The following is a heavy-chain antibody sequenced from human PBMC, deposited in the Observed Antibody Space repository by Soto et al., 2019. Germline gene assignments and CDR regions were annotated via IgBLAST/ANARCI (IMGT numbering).Heavy chain of an antibody. CDR1: GGSFSGYY. D-gene: IGHD2-2*01. CDR3: ARESPTVVVPAATGVYYFDY. Sequence: SETLSLTCAVYGGSFSGYYWSWIRQPPGKGLEWIGEINHSGSTNYNPSLKSRVTISVDTSKNQFSLKLSSVTAADTAVYYCARESPTVVVPAATGVYYFDYWGQGTLVTVSS. V-gene: IGHV4-34*01. CDR2: INHSGST. J-gene: IGHJ4*02.